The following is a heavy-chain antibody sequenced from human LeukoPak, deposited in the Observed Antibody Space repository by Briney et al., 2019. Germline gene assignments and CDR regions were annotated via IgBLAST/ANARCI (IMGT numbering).Heavy chain of an antibody. CDR3: ARVASDWSNDDY. Sequence: GAPVKVSCKASGGTFSSYAISWVRQAPGQGLEWMGRIIPILGIANYAQKFQGRVTITADKSTSTAYMELSSLRSEDTAVYYCARVASDWSNDDYWGQGTLVTVSS. CDR1: GGTFSSYA. V-gene: IGHV1-69*04. D-gene: IGHD3-9*01. J-gene: IGHJ4*02. CDR2: IIPILGIA.